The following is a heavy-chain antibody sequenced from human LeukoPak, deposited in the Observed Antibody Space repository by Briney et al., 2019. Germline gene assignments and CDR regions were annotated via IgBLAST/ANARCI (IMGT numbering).Heavy chain of an antibody. Sequence: KNSETLSLTCAVYGGSFSGYYWSWIRQPPGKGLEWIGEINHSGSTNYNPSLKSRVTISVDTSKNQFSLKLSSVTAADTAVYYCARGPTTYYYDSSGYYAHDYWGQGTLVTVSS. J-gene: IGHJ4*02. V-gene: IGHV4-34*01. CDR2: INHSGST. CDR1: GGSFSGYY. CDR3: ARGPTTYYYDSSGYYAHDY. D-gene: IGHD3-22*01.